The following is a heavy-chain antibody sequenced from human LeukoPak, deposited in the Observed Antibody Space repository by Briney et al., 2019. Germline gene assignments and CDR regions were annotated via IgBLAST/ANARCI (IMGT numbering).Heavy chain of an antibody. Sequence: GGSLRLSCAASGFTFSSYTMSWVRQAPGKGLEWVSTITTSNGNTYYADSVKGRFTVSRDNSKNTLFLQMNSLRAEDTAVYYCAKDGGLWVSAHWGDSWGRGTLVTVSS. J-gene: IGHJ4*02. D-gene: IGHD7-27*01. CDR3: AKDGGLWVSAHWGDS. CDR2: ITTSNGNT. V-gene: IGHV3-23*01. CDR1: GFTFSSYT.